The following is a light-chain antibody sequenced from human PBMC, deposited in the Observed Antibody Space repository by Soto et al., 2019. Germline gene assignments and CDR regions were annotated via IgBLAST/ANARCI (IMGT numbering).Light chain of an antibody. CDR2: AAS. CDR1: QSISSY. V-gene: IGKV1-39*01. J-gene: IGKJ3*01. CDR3: QQSYSTLGT. Sequence: DLPITHSSSSLSASVRNRVPITCRASQSISSYLNWYQQKPGKAPKLLIYAASSLQSGVPSRFSGSGSGTDFTLTISSLQPEDFATYYCQQSYSTLGTFGPGTKVDI.